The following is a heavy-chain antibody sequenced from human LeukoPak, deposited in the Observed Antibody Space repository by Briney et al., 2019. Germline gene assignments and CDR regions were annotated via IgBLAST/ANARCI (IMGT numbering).Heavy chain of an antibody. D-gene: IGHD3-3*01. CDR2: ISAYNGHT. V-gene: IGHV1-18*01. Sequence: ASVKVSCKASGYTFTRYGVSWVRQAPGQGLECMGWISAYNGHTNYAQKFQGRVTMTTDTSTSTASMELRSLRSDDTAVYSCARDRGDLLSGLYMDVWGKGTTVTVS. CDR3: ARDRGDLLSGLYMDV. J-gene: IGHJ6*03. CDR1: GYTFTRYG.